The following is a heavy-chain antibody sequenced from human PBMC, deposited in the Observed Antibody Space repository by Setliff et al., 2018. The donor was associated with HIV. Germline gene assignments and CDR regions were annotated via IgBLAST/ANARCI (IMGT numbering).Heavy chain of an antibody. CDR2: IIPILGIA. CDR1: GYSFTSFG. Sequence: SVKVSCKASGYSFTSFGISWLRQAPGQGLEWMGGIIPILGIANYAQKFQGRVTITADESTSTAYMELSSLRSEDTAVYYCASPTAIPHWGQGTLVTVSS. V-gene: IGHV1-69*10. CDR3: ASPTAIPH. J-gene: IGHJ4*02. D-gene: IGHD2-21*02.